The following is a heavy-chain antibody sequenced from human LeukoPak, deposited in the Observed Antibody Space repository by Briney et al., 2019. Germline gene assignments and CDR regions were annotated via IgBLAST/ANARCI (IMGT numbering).Heavy chain of an antibody. CDR1: GGSVSSGNYY. CDR3: ARGGSYGYSNYYYYYGMDV. CDR2: IYSSGST. J-gene: IGHJ6*02. D-gene: IGHD5-18*01. Sequence: SQTLSLTCTVSGGSVSSGNYYWSWIRQPPGKGLEWIGYIYSSGSTNYNPSLKSRVTISVDTSKNQFSLKVSSVTAADTAVYYCARGGSYGYSNYYYYYGMDVWGQGTTVTVSS. V-gene: IGHV4-61*01.